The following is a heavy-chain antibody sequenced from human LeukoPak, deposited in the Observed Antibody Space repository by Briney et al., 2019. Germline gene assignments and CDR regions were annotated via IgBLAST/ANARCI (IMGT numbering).Heavy chain of an antibody. J-gene: IGHJ4*02. CDR3: ARGSSITGTTDFDY. D-gene: IGHD1-7*01. CDR1: GGSFSGYY. CDR2: INHSGST. V-gene: IGHV4-34*01. Sequence: PSETLSLTCAVYGGSFSGYYWSWIRQPPGKGLEWIGEINHSGSTNYNPSLKSRVTISVDTSKNQFSLKLGSVTAADTAVYYCARGSSITGTTDFDYWGQGTLVTVSS.